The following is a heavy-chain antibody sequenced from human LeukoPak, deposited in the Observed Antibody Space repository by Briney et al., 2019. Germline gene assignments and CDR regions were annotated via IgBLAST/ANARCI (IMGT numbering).Heavy chain of an antibody. CDR3: ARDSHYYDSSGGGYYFDY. V-gene: IGHV4-4*08. Sequence: PSETLSLTCAVYGGSFSGYYWSWIRQPPGKGLEWIGRIYTSGSTNYNPPLKSRVTISVDTSKNQFSLKLSSVTAADTAVYYCARDSHYYDSSGGGYYFDYWGQGTLVTVSS. CDR1: GGSFSGYY. J-gene: IGHJ4*02. CDR2: IYTSGST. D-gene: IGHD3-22*01.